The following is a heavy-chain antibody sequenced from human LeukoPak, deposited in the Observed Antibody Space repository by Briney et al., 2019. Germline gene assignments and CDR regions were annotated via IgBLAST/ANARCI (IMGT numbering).Heavy chain of an antibody. CDR3: AREGTWSYYYDY. CDR2: ISGSGVTT. D-gene: IGHD1-26*01. Sequence: GGSLRLSCAASGFTFSNSAMSWVRQAPGKGLEWVSAISGSGVTTYFADSVKGRFTISRDNSKNTLYLQMNSLRAEDTAVYYCAREGTWSYYYDYWGQGTLVTVSS. V-gene: IGHV3-23*01. CDR1: GFTFSNSA. J-gene: IGHJ4*02.